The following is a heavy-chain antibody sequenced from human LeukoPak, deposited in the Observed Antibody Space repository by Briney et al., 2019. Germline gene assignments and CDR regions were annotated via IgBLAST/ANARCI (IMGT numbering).Heavy chain of an antibody. CDR2: INPSSGST. J-gene: IGHJ4*02. CDR3: ARDQSRLYCAGPTCPPGY. Sequence: ASVKVSCKASGYTFISCYIHWVRQAPGQGLEWMGIINPSSGSTTFAQRFQDRVTMTRDTSTNTVYMELSSLRSEDTAVYYCARDQSRLYCAGPTCPPGYWGQGTLVTVSS. D-gene: IGHD2-21*01. CDR1: GYTFISCY. V-gene: IGHV1-46*01.